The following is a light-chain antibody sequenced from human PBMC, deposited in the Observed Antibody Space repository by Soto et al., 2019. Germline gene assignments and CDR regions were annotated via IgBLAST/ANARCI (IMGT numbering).Light chain of an antibody. CDR2: GAS. CDR1: QSVSSNS. J-gene: IGKJ4*01. V-gene: IGKV3-20*01. CDR3: QQYGSTPLT. Sequence: EIVLTQSPGTLSLSPGERATLSCRASQSVSSNSLVWYQQKPGQAPRLLISGASSRATGIPDRFSGSGSGTDFTLTISRLEPEDFAVYYCQQYGSTPLTFGGGTKVDI.